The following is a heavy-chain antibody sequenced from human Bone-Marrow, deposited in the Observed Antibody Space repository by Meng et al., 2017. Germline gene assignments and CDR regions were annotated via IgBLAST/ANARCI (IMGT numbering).Heavy chain of an antibody. CDR3: SRDHAWFGEPYAMDV. CDR2: ISSSDDTI. D-gene: IGHD3-10*01. Sequence: GEALITSCASAGSTFSSYEMNWVRQAPGMGLEWVSYISSSDDTIYYADSLRGRFTISSASDTNSLSVQMNSLSAEDTAVYYCSRDHAWFGEPYAMDVWGQGTTVTVSS. V-gene: IGHV3-48*03. J-gene: IGHJ6*02. CDR1: GSTFSSYE.